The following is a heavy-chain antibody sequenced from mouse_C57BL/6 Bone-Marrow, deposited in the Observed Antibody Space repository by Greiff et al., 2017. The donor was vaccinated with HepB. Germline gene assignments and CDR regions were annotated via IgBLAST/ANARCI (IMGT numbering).Heavy chain of an antibody. V-gene: IGHV1-82*01. J-gene: IGHJ2*01. CDR1: GYAFSSSW. D-gene: IGHD2-3*01. CDR2: IYPGDGDT. CDR3: LYDGYLYYFDY. Sequence: QVQLQQSGPELVKPGASVKISCKASGYAFSSSWMNWVKQRPGKGLEWIGRIYPGDGDTNYNGKFKGKATLTADKSSSTAYMQLSSLTSEDSAVYFCLYDGYLYYFDYWGQGTTLTVSS.